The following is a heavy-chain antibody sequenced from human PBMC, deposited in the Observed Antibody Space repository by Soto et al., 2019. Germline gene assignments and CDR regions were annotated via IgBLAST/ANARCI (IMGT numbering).Heavy chain of an antibody. CDR3: AGGYDLLFDY. CDR2: ISSSSSTI. D-gene: IGHD5-12*01. J-gene: IGHJ4*02. V-gene: IGHV3-48*01. Sequence: EVQLVESGGGLVQPGGYLRLSCAASGFTFSSYSMNWVRQAPGKGLEWVSYISSSSSTIYYADSVKGRFTISRDNAKNSLYLQMNSQRAEDTAVYYWAGGYDLLFDYWVQGTRVTVSS. CDR1: GFTFSSYS.